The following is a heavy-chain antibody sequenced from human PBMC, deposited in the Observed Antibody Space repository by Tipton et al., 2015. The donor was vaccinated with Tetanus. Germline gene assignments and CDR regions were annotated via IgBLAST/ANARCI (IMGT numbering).Heavy chain of an antibody. V-gene: IGHV5-51*01. CDR3: ARHFGEMLYAPFRFDP. CDR2: IYPGDSDT. J-gene: IGHJ5*02. CDR1: GYSFKIYW. D-gene: IGHD3-3*01. Sequence: QLVQSGAEVKKPGESLKISCTGSGYSFKIYWLAWVRQMPGKGLEWMGIIYPGDSDTRYSPSFQGQVTMSVERSTATAYLQWGSLKASDTAIYYCARHFGEMLYAPFRFDPWGQGTLVTVSS.